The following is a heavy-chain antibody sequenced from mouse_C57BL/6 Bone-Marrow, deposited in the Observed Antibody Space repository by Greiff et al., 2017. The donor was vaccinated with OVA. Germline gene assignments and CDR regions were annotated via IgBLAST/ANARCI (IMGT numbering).Heavy chain of an antibody. D-gene: IGHD2-1*01. CDR2: ISYSGST. V-gene: IGHV3-8*01. Sequence: EVQLQQSGPGLAKPSQTLSLTCSVPGYSITSDYWNWIRKFPGNKLEYMGYISYSGSTYYNPSLKSRISITRDTSKNQYYLQLNSVTTEDTATDYCASGGVYYGNSLADWGQGTLVTVSA. CDR1: GYSITSDY. CDR3: ASGGVYYGNSLAD. J-gene: IGHJ3*01.